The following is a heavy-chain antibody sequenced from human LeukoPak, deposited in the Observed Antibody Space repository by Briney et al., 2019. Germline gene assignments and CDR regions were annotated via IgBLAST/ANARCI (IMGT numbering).Heavy chain of an antibody. J-gene: IGHJ6*03. Sequence: SSGTLSLTCTVSGDSITSYFWSWIRQPPGKGLEWIGYIFHTGNTNYNPSLKSRLTISVDMSKNQFSLKLSSVTAADTAVYYCARLVVDFWSGSHFYYMDVWGKGTTVTVSS. V-gene: IGHV4-59*01. D-gene: IGHD3-3*01. CDR3: ARLVVDFWSGSHFYYMDV. CDR2: IFHTGNT. CDR1: GDSITSYF.